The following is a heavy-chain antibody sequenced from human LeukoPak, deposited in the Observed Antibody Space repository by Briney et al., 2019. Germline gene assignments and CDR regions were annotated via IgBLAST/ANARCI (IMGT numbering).Heavy chain of an antibody. J-gene: IGHJ4*02. D-gene: IGHD3-10*01. Sequence: PGGSLRLSCAASRFTFNDYWMSWVRQAPGKGLEWVANIKKDGSEEYYVDSVKGRFTISRDNAKNSLYLQMNSLRAEDTAVNYCARDASGSENWHFRFDYWGRGTLVTVS. CDR3: ARDASGSENWHFRFDY. V-gene: IGHV3-7*01. CDR2: IKKDGSEE. CDR1: RFTFNDYW.